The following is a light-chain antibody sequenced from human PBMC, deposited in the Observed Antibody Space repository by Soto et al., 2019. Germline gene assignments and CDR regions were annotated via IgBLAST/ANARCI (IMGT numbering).Light chain of an antibody. CDR1: QSVSSY. CDR2: GAS. CDR3: QQDCDSLIT. J-gene: IGKJ5*01. V-gene: IGKV3-11*01. Sequence: IVLTQSPAPMSLSPGERATLFCGASQSVSSYLAWYQQKPGQAPRLLIYGASSMDSGIPARFSGSGSGTDFTLTISRLQPEDFATYYCQQDCDSLITFGRGTRLEIK.